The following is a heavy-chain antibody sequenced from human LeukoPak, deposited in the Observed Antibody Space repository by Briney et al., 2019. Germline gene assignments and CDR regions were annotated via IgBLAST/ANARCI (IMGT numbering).Heavy chain of an antibody. V-gene: IGHV3-23*01. Sequence: PGGSLRLSCATSGFTSSSSAMSWVRQAPGKGLAWVSTISGSGGGTYYADSVKGRFTISRDNSKNTLYLQMNSLRAEDTAVFYCAKLFYSSGMYHFDYWGQGTLVTVSS. D-gene: IGHD3-10*01. CDR1: GFTSSSSA. J-gene: IGHJ4*02. CDR3: AKLFYSSGMYHFDY. CDR2: ISGSGGGT.